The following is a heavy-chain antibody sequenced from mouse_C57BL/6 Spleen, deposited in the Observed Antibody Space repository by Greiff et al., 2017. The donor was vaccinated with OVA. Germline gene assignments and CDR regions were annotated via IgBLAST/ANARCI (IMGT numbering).Heavy chain of an antibody. D-gene: IGHD2-4*01. J-gene: IGHJ3*01. CDR3: AREDYGGCLLY. Sequence: QVQLQQSGAELVRPGTSVKVSCKASGYAFTNYLIEWVKQRPGQGLEWIGVINPGSGGTNYNEKFKGKATLTADKSSSTAYMQLSSLTSEDSAVYFCAREDYGGCLLYWGQGTLVTVSA. CDR1: GYAFTNYL. V-gene: IGHV1-54*01. CDR2: INPGSGGT.